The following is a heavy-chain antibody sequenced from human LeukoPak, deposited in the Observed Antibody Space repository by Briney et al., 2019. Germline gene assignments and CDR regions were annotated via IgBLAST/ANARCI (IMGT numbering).Heavy chain of an antibody. D-gene: IGHD4-23*01. Sequence: GGSLRLSCAASAFTFRSYSMNWVRQAPGKGLEWVSYISSSGSTIYHADSVKGRFTISRDNAKNSLYLQMNSLRDEDTAVYYCARDYGGNSNFDYWGQGTLVTVSS. J-gene: IGHJ4*02. V-gene: IGHV3-48*02. CDR3: ARDYGGNSNFDY. CDR1: AFTFRSYS. CDR2: ISSSGSTI.